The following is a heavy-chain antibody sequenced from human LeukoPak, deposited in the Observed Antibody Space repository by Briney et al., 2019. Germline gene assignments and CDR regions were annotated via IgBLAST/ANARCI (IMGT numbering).Heavy chain of an antibody. CDR3: ARDIADIVVVPAAIRN. V-gene: IGHV1-69*05. CDR1: GGTFSSYA. CDR2: IIPIFGTA. D-gene: IGHD2-2*02. J-gene: IGHJ4*02. Sequence: SVKVSCKASGGTFSSYAISWVRQAPGQGLEWMGGIIPIFGTANYAQKFQGRVTMTTDTSTSTAYMELRSLRSDDTAVYYCARDIADIVVVPAAIRNWGQGTLVTVSS.